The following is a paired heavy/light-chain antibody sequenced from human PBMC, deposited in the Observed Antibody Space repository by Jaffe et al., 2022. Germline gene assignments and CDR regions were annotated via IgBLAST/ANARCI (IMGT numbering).Heavy chain of an antibody. CDR3: ARVFEFSPGGYRGYDRSVDH. J-gene: IGHJ4*02. D-gene: IGHD5-12*01. Sequence: QVQLVESGGGVVQPGGSLRLSCAASGFTFSSYGMHWVRQAPGKGLEWVTFIQSDGGNEYYADSVKGRFTISRDNSKNILYLQMNSLRTEDTALYYCARVFEFSPGGYRGYDRSVDHWGQGALVTVSS. V-gene: IGHV3-30*02. CDR1: GFTFSSYG. CDR2: IQSDGGNE.
Light chain of an antibody. V-gene: IGKV1-39*01. Sequence: DIQMTQSPSSLSASVGDRVTITCRASQSISSFLNWYQQKPGKAPRLLIYAASSLLSGVPSRFSGSGSGTDFTLTISSLQPADFATYYCQQSYSNLWTFGQGTKVEIK. CDR3: QQSYSNLWT. CDR1: QSISSF. J-gene: IGKJ1*01. CDR2: AAS.